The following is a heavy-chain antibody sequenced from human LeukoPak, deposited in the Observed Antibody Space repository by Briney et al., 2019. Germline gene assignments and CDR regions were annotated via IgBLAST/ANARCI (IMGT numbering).Heavy chain of an antibody. CDR1: GGTFSSYA. CDR2: IIPIFGTA. D-gene: IGHD5-24*01. CDR3: ARDPVAVEMATIMVTDY. Sequence: SVKVSCKASGGTFSSYAISWVRQAPGQGLEWMGGIIPIFGTANYAQKFQGRVTITADESTSTAYMELSSLRSEDTAVYYCARDPVAVEMATIMVTDYWGQGTLVTVSS. V-gene: IGHV1-69*13. J-gene: IGHJ4*02.